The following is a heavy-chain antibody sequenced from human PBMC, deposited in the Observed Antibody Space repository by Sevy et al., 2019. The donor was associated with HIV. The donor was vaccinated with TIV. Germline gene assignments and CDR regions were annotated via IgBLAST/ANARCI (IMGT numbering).Heavy chain of an antibody. J-gene: IGHJ3*02. CDR2: ISYDGSNK. Sequence: GGSLRLSCAASGFTFSSYAMHWVRQAPGKGLEWVAVISYDGSNKYYADSVKGRFTISRDNSKNTLYLQMNSLRAEDTAVYYCARSITIFGVVIPTGAFDIWGQGTMVTVS. D-gene: IGHD3-3*01. CDR3: ARSITIFGVVIPTGAFDI. V-gene: IGHV3-30-3*01. CDR1: GFTFSSYA.